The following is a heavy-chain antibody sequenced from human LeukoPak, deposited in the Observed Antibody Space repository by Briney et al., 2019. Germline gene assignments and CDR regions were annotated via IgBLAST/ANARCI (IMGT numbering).Heavy chain of an antibody. J-gene: IGHJ6*02. D-gene: IGHD3-10*01. CDR2: IYYSGST. V-gene: IGHV4-31*03. Sequence: SQTLSLTCTVSGGSISSGGYYWSWIRQHPGKGLEWIGYIYYSGSTYYNPSLKSRVTISVDTSKNQFSLKLSSVTAADTAVYYCARDWAGGSGSHTYLGMDIWGQGTTVTVSS. CDR3: ARDWAGGSGSHTYLGMDI. CDR1: GGSISSGGYY.